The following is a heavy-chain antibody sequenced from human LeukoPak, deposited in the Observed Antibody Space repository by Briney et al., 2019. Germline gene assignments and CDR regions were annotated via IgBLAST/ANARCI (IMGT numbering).Heavy chain of an antibody. J-gene: IGHJ4*02. CDR1: GFTFGIYE. CDR2: ISSSGSST. D-gene: IGHD6-19*01. CDR3: VGEMDSGWYPY. Sequence: GGSLRLSCSGSGFTFGIYEMNWVRRAPGKGLQWLAYISSSGSSTYYADSVQGRFTISRDNAKNSLYLHMNSLRVDDTAVYYCVGEMDSGWYPYWGPGTLVTVSS. V-gene: IGHV3-48*03.